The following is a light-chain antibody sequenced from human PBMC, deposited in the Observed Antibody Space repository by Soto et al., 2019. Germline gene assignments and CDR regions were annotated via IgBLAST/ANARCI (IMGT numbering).Light chain of an antibody. Sequence: EIVLTQSPATLSVSPGERVTLSCRASQSVDINLAWYQQKPGQAPRLLIYGASTRAADVPARFSGGGSGTEFTLTISSLQSEDFAEYHCQQYNNWPQTFGQGTKVDIK. CDR2: GAS. J-gene: IGKJ1*01. CDR3: QQYNNWPQT. V-gene: IGKV3-15*01. CDR1: QSVDIN.